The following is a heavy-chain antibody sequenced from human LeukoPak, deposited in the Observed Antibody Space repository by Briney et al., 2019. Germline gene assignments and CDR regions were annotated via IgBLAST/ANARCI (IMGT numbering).Heavy chain of an antibody. Sequence: SQTLSLTCVISGDSVSSNTPASNWIRQSPSRGLEWLGRTYYRSKWHNQYAISVKSQITINPDTSKNQFSLQPTSMTPQDTAVYYCAREFSGFDYWGQGTLVTVSS. V-gene: IGHV6-1*01. CDR3: AREFSGFDY. CDR2: TYYRSKWHN. D-gene: IGHD6-19*01. CDR1: GDSVSSNTPA. J-gene: IGHJ4*02.